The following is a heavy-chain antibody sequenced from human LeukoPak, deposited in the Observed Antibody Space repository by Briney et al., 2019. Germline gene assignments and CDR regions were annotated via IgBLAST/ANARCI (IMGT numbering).Heavy chain of an antibody. CDR2: LNSYNGYT. CDR1: GYTFNTLP. D-gene: IGHD6-13*01. V-gene: IGHV1-18*01. CDR3: ARYSSSWYYFDY. J-gene: IGHJ4*02. Sequence: ASVKVSCKASGYTFNTLPHSWVRQAPGQGLEWIGWLNSYNGYTKYAPEFQDRVNLTADISTSTVYMELRSLRPDDTAVYYCARYSSSWYYFDYWGQGTLVTVSS.